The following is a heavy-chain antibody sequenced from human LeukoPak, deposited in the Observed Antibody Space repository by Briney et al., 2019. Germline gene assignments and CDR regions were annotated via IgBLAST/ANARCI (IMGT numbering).Heavy chain of an antibody. D-gene: IGHD3-22*01. CDR1: GFTFSNYA. Sequence: QPGGSLRLSCAASGFTFSNYAMGWVRQVPGKGPERVSVITGNSGNRFYALSVKGRFTISRDNSKSTLYLQMNSLRAEDTAIYYSAKAHDIYYSNYFDSWGQGTLVTVSS. CDR2: ITGNSGNR. J-gene: IGHJ4*02. V-gene: IGHV3-23*01. CDR3: AKAHDIYYSNYFDS.